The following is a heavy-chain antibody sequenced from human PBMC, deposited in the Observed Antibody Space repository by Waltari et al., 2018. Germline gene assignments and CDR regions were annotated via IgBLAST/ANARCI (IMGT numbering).Heavy chain of an antibody. CDR1: GYTFTSYG. CDR3: ARPSLGQYYYYGMEV. Sequence: QVQLVQSGGEVKKPGASVKVSCTASGYTFTSYGISWVRQAPGQGLEWMGWIRVDNGNTNYAQHLQGMVTMTADTSTSTAYMELRSLRSDDTAVYYCARPSLGQYYYYGMEVWGQGTAVTVSS. J-gene: IGHJ6*02. D-gene: IGHD7-27*01. CDR2: IRVDNGNT. V-gene: IGHV1-18*01.